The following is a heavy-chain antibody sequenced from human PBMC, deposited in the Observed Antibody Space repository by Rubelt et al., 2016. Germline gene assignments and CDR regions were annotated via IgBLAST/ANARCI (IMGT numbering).Heavy chain of an antibody. CDR3: ARHEWELLSGFDY. Sequence: QLQLQESGPGLVQPSETLSLPCTVSGGSISSSDYYWGWIRQPPGKGLERIGSIYYRGTTNSTPTLTSRVTVELETSKKRFARSLGLVTAAETAWYYWARHEWELLSGFDYWGQGTLVTVSS. CDR2: IYYRGTT. D-gene: IGHD1-26*01. V-gene: IGHV4-39*07. CDR1: GGSISSSDYY. J-gene: IGHJ4*02.